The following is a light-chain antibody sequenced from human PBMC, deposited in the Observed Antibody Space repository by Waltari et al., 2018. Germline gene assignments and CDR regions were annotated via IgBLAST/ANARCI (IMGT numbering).Light chain of an antibody. J-gene: IGKJ1*01. CDR3: QQYYSRRT. V-gene: IGKV4-1*01. Sequence: IVMTQSPDSLAVSLGERATINCKSSQSILYNSNDKNYLAWYQQKPGQPPKLLIYWASTRESGVPDRFSDNGSGTDFTLTISSLQAEDVAVYYCQQYYSRRTFGQGTKVEI. CDR1: QSILYNSNDKNY. CDR2: WAS.